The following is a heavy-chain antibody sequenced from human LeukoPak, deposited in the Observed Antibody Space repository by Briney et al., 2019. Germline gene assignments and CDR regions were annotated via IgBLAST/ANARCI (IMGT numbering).Heavy chain of an antibody. D-gene: IGHD2-2*01. CDR1: GFTFSSYA. Sequence: GGSLRLSCAASGFTFSSYAMSWVRQAPGKGLEWVSAISGSGGSTYYADSVKGRFTISRDNSKNTLYLQMNSLRAEDTAVYYCAKVGPIYCSSTSCLDFDYWGQGTLVAASS. V-gene: IGHV3-23*01. CDR2: ISGSGGST. CDR3: AKVGPIYCSSTSCLDFDY. J-gene: IGHJ4*02.